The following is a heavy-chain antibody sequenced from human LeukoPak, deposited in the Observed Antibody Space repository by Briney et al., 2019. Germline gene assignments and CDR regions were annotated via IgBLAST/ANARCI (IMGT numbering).Heavy chain of an antibody. D-gene: IGHD1-26*01. Sequence: PGGSLRLSCAASGFTFDDYAMHWVRQAPGKGLEWVSLISGDGGSTYYADSVKGRFTISRDNSKNSLYLQMNSLRTEDTALYYCATEIVGASGGFDYWGQGTLVTVSS. CDR3: ATEIVGASGGFDY. CDR1: GFTFDDYA. J-gene: IGHJ4*02. CDR2: ISGDGGST. V-gene: IGHV3-43*02.